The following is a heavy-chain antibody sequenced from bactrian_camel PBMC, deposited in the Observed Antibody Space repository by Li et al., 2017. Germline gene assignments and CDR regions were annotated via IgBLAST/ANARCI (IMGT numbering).Heavy chain of an antibody. CDR1: GLTDRHNC. CDR3: AADRNRCGIVTMRVANY. J-gene: IGHJ4*01. CDR2: IRTDVGMT. V-gene: IGHV3S25*01. D-gene: IGHD4*01. Sequence: QLVESGGGSVQAGGSLTLSCQFSGLTDRHNCMAWFRQAPGEEREGVAAIRTDVGMTMYADSVKGRFTISQDNAKDTVFLQMNSLKPEDTAMYYCAADRNRCGIVTMRVANYWGRGTQVTVS.